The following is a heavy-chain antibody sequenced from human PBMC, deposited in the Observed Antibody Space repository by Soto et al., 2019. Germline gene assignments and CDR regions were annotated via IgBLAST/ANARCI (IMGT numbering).Heavy chain of an antibody. V-gene: IGHV1-18*01. D-gene: IGHD2-8*01. CDR2: ISTYNGNT. J-gene: IGHJ6*02. Sequence: GASVKSSCKASGYTFSTYDISWVRQAHGQGLEWMGRISTYNGNTNYPQSLQGRLTMTTDTSTTTAYMELRSLRSDDTAVYYCARDPYHVLMVNAPNLYGMDVWGQGTTVTVSS. CDR1: GYTFSTYD. CDR3: ARDPYHVLMVNAPNLYGMDV.